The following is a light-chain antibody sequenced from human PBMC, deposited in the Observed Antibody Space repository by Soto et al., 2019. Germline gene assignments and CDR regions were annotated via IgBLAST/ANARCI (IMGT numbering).Light chain of an antibody. CDR3: SSYTSTSLYV. J-gene: IGLJ1*01. CDR1: SSDVGGYNY. Sequence: QSALTQPASVSGSPGQSITISCTGTSSDVGGYNYVSWYQQHPGKAPKFMIYEVSNRPSGVSNRFSGSKSGNTASLTISGLRAEDEADYYCSSYTSTSLYVFGTGTKLTVL. V-gene: IGLV2-14*01. CDR2: EVS.